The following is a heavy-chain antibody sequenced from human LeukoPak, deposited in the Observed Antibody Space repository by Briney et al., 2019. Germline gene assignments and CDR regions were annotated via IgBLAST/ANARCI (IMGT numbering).Heavy chain of an antibody. D-gene: IGHD6-19*01. CDR2: INAGNGNT. V-gene: IGHV1-3*03. CDR1: GYTFTSYA. Sequence: ASVKVSCKASGYTFTSYAMHWVRHAPGQRVEWMGWINAGNGNTKYSQEFQGRVTITRDTSASTAYMELSSLRSEDMAVYYCARDPGSSGYYNYYMDVWGKGTTVTVSS. CDR3: ARDPGSSGYYNYYMDV. J-gene: IGHJ6*03.